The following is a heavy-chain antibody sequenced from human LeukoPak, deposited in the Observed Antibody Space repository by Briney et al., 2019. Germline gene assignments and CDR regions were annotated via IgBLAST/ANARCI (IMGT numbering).Heavy chain of an antibody. D-gene: IGHD4-17*01. CDR1: DFDFSSHA. CDR3: ANEIRPNDY. J-gene: IGHJ4*02. V-gene: IGHV3-23*01. CDR2: IGISGTKA. Sequence: GGSLRLSCAASDFDFSSHAMTWVRQAPGKGLEWVSAIGISGTKAYYGDSVKGRFLISRDNSKNTLYLQMNSLRVEDTAVYFCANEIRPNDYWGQGTLVTVAS.